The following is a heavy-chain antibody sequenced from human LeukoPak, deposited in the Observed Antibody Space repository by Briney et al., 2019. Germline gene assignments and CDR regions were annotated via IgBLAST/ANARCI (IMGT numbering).Heavy chain of an antibody. J-gene: IGHJ4*02. CDR3: VLRGGATDY. D-gene: IGHD3-16*01. CDR2: ISGDVRST. V-gene: IGHV3-23*01. Sequence: GGSLRLSCAASGFTFSSYAMSWVRQAPGKGLEWVSAISGDVRSTFYADSVKGRFTISRDNSKNTLSLQMNSLRADDTAVYYCVLRGGATDYWGQGTLVTVSS. CDR1: GFTFSSYA.